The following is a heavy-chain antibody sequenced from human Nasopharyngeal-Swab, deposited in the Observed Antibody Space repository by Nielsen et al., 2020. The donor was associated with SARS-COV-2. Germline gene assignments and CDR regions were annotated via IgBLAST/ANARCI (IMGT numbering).Heavy chain of an antibody. CDR3: ARSRGDSSSWYGSFEIDY. D-gene: IGHD6-13*01. Sequence: TLSLTCTVSGGAISRGGYYWSRNRQHPGKGREWTGDIYYSGSTYYNPALKSRVTISVDTSKNQFSLKMSSVTAADTAVYYCARSRGDSSSWYGSFEIDYWGQGTLVTVSS. J-gene: IGHJ4*02. CDR1: GGAISRGGYY. V-gene: IGHV4-31*03. CDR2: IYYSGST.